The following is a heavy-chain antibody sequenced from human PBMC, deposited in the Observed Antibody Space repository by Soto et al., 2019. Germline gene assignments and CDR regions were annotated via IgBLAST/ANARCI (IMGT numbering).Heavy chain of an antibody. J-gene: IGHJ5*02. CDR1: GYTFTSYG. CDR3: ARVSTHCSGGSCYSGWFDP. D-gene: IGHD2-15*01. Sequence: GASVKVSCKASGYTFTSYGISWVRQAPGQGLEWMGWISAYNGNTNYAQKLQGRVTMTTDTSTSTAYMELRILRSDDTAVYYCARVSTHCSGGSCYSGWFDPWGQGTLVTVSS. V-gene: IGHV1-18*01. CDR2: ISAYNGNT.